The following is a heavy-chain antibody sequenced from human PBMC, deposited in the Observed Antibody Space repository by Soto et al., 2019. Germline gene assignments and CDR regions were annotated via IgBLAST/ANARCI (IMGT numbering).Heavy chain of an antibody. V-gene: IGHV2-5*02. Sequence: QITLKESGPTLVKPTQTLTLTCTFSGFSLTTDRVGVGWIRQPPGEALEWLAAIYWDDSKTYRPSLESRLTIPKDTSKTPVALTMTNMDSLDTATYYCAHAYGGRSLYWGQGTLVTVSS. J-gene: IGHJ4*02. D-gene: IGHD1-26*01. CDR1: GFSLTTDRVG. CDR3: AHAYGGRSLY. CDR2: IYWDDSK.